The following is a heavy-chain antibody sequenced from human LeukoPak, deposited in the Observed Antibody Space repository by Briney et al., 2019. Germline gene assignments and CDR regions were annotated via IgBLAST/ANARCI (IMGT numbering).Heavy chain of an antibody. CDR2: INTNTGNP. D-gene: IGHD5-18*01. J-gene: IGHJ4*02. Sequence: ASVKVSCKASGYTFTNYSMNWVRQAPGQGLEWMGRINTNTGNPTYAQGFTGRFVFSLNTSVSTAYLHISSLKAEDTAVYYCARGTAEPDYWGQGTLVTVSS. CDR3: ARGTAEPDY. CDR1: GYTFTNYS. V-gene: IGHV7-4-1*02.